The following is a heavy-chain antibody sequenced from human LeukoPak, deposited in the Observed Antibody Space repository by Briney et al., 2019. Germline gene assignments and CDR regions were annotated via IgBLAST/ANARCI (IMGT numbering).Heavy chain of an antibody. V-gene: IGHV4-39*01. CDR1: GGSISSSSYY. D-gene: IGHD3-3*02. Sequence: PSETLSLTCTVSGGSISSSSYYWGWIRQPPGKGLEWIGNIFYRGTTYYKPSLKSRVTISVDTSRNQFSLKLSSVTAADTAVYYCARGIRRAMDVWGKGTTVTVSS. CDR2: IFYRGTT. J-gene: IGHJ6*04. CDR3: ARGIRRAMDV.